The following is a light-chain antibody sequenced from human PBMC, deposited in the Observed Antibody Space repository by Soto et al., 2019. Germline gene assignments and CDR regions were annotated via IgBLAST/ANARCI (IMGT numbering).Light chain of an antibody. CDR3: QQTYNVPRT. CDR2: AAT. CDR1: QDISNY. Sequence: GDRVTITCRASQDISNYLAWYQQKPGDAPKILIYAATTLQKGVPSRFSGSGSGTAFTLSINSLEPEDFATYYCQQTYNVPRTFGQGTKVDIK. J-gene: IGKJ2*02. V-gene: IGKV1-39*01.